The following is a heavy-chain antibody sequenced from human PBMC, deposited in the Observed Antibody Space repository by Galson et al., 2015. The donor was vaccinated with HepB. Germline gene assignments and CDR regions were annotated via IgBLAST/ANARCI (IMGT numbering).Heavy chain of an antibody. Sequence: SLRLSCAASGFTFSSYAMSWVRQAPGKGLEWVSAISGSGGSTYYADSVKGRFTISRDNSKNTLYLQMNSLRAEDTAVYYCETSGWSGEYYFDYWGQGTLVTVSS. CDR3: ETSGWSGEYYFDY. CDR1: GFTFSSYA. CDR2: ISGSGGST. V-gene: IGHV3-23*01. D-gene: IGHD6-19*01. J-gene: IGHJ4*02.